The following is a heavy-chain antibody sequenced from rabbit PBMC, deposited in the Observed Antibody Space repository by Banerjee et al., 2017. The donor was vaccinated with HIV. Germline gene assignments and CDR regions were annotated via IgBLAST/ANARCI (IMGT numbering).Heavy chain of an antibody. J-gene: IGHJ3*01. V-gene: IGHV1S7*01. CDR1: GFDFSTYY. D-gene: IGHD7-1*01. CDR2: IYTNKGNT. CDR3: AKTGTVNRGLDL. Sequence: QLKETGGGLVQPGGSLTLSCKAAGFDFSTYYMSWVRQSPGKGLEWIGIIYTNKGNTEYASWVNGRFTISSDNAQNTVFLQLHSLTAADTATYFCAKTGTVNRGLDLWGQGTLVTVS.